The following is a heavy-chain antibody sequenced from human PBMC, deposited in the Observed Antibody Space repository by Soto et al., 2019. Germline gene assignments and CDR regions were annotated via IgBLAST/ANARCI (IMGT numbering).Heavy chain of an antibody. J-gene: IGHJ6*02. CDR2: ISGSGGST. CDR3: AKGYCTNGVCYTYYYYGMDV. Sequence: LRLSCAASGFTFSSYAMSWVRQAPGKGLEWVSAISGSGGSTYYADSVKGRFTISRDNSKNTLYLQMNSLRAEDTAVYYCAKGYCTNGVCYTYYYYGMDVWGQGTTVTVSS. D-gene: IGHD2-8*01. CDR1: GFTFSSYA. V-gene: IGHV3-23*01.